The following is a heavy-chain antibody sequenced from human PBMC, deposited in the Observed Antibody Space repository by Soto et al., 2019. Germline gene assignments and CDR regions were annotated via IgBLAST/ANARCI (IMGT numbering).Heavy chain of an antibody. CDR2: ISGSGVST. D-gene: IGHD6-19*01. CDR3: GKGQARIAVDWFDP. J-gene: IGHJ5*02. V-gene: IGHV3-23*01. CDR1: GFTFSTYT. Sequence: EVQLLEFGGGLVQPGGSLRLSCAASGFTFSTYTMTWVRQAPGKGLEWVSAISGSGVSTHYADSVKGRFTISRDNSKNTLYVQMNSLRAADTAVYYCGKGQARIAVDWFDPWGQGTLVTVSS.